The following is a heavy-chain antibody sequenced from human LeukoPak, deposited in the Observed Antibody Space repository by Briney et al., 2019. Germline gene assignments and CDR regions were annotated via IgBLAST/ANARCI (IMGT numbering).Heavy chain of an antibody. Sequence: GGSLRLSCAASGFTFSSYEMNWVRQAPGKGLERVSYISSSGSTIYYADPVKGRFTITTDNAKNSLYLQMNSLRAEDTAVYYCARDYSTVTTFFDYWGQGTLVTVSS. D-gene: IGHD4-17*01. CDR1: GFTFSSYE. V-gene: IGHV3-48*03. CDR2: ISSSGSTI. J-gene: IGHJ4*02. CDR3: ARDYSTVTTFFDY.